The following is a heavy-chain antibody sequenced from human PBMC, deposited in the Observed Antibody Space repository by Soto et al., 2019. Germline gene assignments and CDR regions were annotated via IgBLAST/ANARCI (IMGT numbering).Heavy chain of an antibody. D-gene: IGHD2-2*02. CDR2: IYGSGST. J-gene: IGHJ5*02. Sequence: QVQLQESGPGLVKPSETLSLTCTVSGGSVSSGTYYWSWIRQPPGKGLEWIGYIYGSGSTNYNPSLKSRVTISVDTSKNQFSLKLSSVTAADTAVYYCARGIVVVPAALRVSWFDPWGQGTLVTVSS. CDR3: ARGIVVVPAALRVSWFDP. V-gene: IGHV4-61*01. CDR1: GGSVSSGTYY.